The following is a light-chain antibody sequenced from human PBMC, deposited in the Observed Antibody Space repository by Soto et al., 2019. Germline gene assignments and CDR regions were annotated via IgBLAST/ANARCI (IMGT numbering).Light chain of an antibody. CDR1: QSVRSER. J-gene: IGKJ5*01. V-gene: IGKV3-20*01. CDR3: QEYDGAPPIT. Sequence: EIGMTQSPGTLSGSPGERATLSFMGIQSVRSERLAWYQQKRGQAPTLIIFDASSRASGTPERFSGSGSGTDFTLTISRLEPEDFAVYYCQEYDGAPPITFGLGTRLEIK. CDR2: DAS.